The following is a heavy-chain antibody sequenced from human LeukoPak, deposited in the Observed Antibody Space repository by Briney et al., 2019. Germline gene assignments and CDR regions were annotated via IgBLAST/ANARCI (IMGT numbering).Heavy chain of an antibody. CDR2: INHSGST. Sequence: SETLSLTCAVYGGSFSGYYWSWIRQPPGKGLEWIGEINHSGSTNYNPSLKSRVTISVDTSKNQFSLKLSSVTAADTAVYYCAREDCSSTSCHRHYFDYWGRGTLVTVSS. CDR1: GGSFSGYY. D-gene: IGHD2-2*01. V-gene: IGHV4-34*01. CDR3: AREDCSSTSCHRHYFDY. J-gene: IGHJ4*02.